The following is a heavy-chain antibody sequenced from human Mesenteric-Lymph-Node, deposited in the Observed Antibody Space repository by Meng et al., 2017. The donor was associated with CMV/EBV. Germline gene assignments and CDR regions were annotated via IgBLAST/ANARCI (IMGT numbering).Heavy chain of an antibody. Sequence: GGSLRLSCAASGFTFNNYGMHWVRLAPGKGLEWVALIWYDESNQYYADSVKGRFIISRDNSKNTLYLQMNSLRAEDTAVYYCAKDLGLYSKLENYQYGMDVWGQGTTVTVSS. J-gene: IGHJ6*02. CDR2: IWYDESNQ. D-gene: IGHD4-11*01. CDR1: GFTFNNYG. CDR3: AKDLGLYSKLENYQYGMDV. V-gene: IGHV3-33*06.